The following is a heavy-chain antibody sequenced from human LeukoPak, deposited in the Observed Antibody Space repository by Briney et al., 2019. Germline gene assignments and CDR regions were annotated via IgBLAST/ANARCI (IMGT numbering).Heavy chain of an antibody. J-gene: IGHJ5*02. Sequence: GGSLRLSCAASGFTFSRFWMSWVRQAPGKGLEWVANIKQDGSEKYYVDSVKGRFTISRDNAKNSLYLQMNSLRAEDTAVYYCARETYYYDSSGPANWFDPWGRGTLVTVSS. CDR1: GFTFSRFW. D-gene: IGHD3-22*01. CDR2: IKQDGSEK. CDR3: ARETYYYDSSGPANWFDP. V-gene: IGHV3-7*01.